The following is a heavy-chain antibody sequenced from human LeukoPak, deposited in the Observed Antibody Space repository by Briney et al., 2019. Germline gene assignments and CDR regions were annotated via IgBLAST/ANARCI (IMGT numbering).Heavy chain of an antibody. J-gene: IGHJ4*02. CDR1: GGSFSGYY. Sequence: SETLSLTCAVYGGSFSGYYWSWIRQPPGKGLEWIGEINHSGSTNYNPSLKSRVTISVDTSKNQFSLKLSSVTAADTAVYYCARESTSSGHGYWGQGTLVTVSS. V-gene: IGHV4-34*01. CDR3: ARESTSSGHGY. CDR2: INHSGST. D-gene: IGHD2/OR15-2a*01.